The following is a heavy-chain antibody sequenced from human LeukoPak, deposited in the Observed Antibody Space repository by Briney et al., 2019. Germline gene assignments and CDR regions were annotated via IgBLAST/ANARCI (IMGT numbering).Heavy chain of an antibody. CDR2: INQDGSEK. CDR1: GFTFTGYW. V-gene: IGHV3-7*01. Sequence: GGSLRLSCAASGFTFTGYWMSWVRQAPGMGLAWVATINQDGSEKYYVDSVKGRFTISRDNSKNTLYLHVNSLRPEDTAVYYCATGREWEAFDIWGQGTMVTVSS. D-gene: IGHD1-26*01. CDR3: ATGREWEAFDI. J-gene: IGHJ3*02.